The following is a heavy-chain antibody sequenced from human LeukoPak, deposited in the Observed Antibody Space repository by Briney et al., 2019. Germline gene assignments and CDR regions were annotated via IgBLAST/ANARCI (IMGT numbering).Heavy chain of an antibody. CDR2: ICGGSDAGR. Sequence: PGGSLRLSCAASGFSFSSYDMSWVRQAPGKGLEWVSGICGGSDAGRHYTDSVKGRFTISRDNSKNTVYLEMHSLGGEDTAVYYCARGRGGSCYSDFGYWGQGTLVTVSS. CDR1: GFSFSSYD. V-gene: IGHV3-23*01. J-gene: IGHJ4*02. CDR3: ARGRGGSCYSDFGY. D-gene: IGHD2-15*01.